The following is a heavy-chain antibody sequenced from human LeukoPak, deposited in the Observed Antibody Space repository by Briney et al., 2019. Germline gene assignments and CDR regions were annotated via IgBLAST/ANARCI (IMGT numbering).Heavy chain of an antibody. D-gene: IGHD2-15*01. CDR3: ARAPLGYCSGGSCFRYYYYMDV. V-gene: IGHV1-69*13. CDR2: IIPIFGTA. CDR1: GGTFSSYA. J-gene: IGHJ6*03. Sequence: SVKVSCKASGGTFSSYAISWVRQAPGQGLEWMGGIIPIFGTANYAQKFQGRVTITADESTSTAYMELSSLRSEDTAVYYCARAPLGYCSGGSCFRYYYYMDVWGKGTTVTVSS.